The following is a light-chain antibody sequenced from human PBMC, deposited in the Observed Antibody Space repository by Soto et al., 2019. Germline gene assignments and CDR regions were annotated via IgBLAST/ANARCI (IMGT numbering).Light chain of an antibody. Sequence: EIVMAQSPATLSVSPGERATLSCRASQSVSGNLACYQQKPGQAPRLLIYGASTRATGIPARFSGSGSGTEFTLTISSLQSEDFAVYYCQQYNNGPPAFGQGTKVEIK. CDR1: QSVSGN. CDR2: GAS. V-gene: IGKV3-15*01. J-gene: IGKJ1*01. CDR3: QQYNNGPPA.